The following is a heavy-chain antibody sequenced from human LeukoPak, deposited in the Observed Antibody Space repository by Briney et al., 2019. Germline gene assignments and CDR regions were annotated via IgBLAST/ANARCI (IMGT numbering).Heavy chain of an antibody. Sequence: ASVKVSCKVSEYTLTELSMHWVRQAPGKGLERMGGFDPEDGETIYAQKFQGRVTMTEDTSTDTAYMELSSLKASDTAMYYCARLDYDSSGYYGYYYYYGMDVWGQGTTVTVSS. CDR2: FDPEDGET. J-gene: IGHJ6*02. D-gene: IGHD3-22*01. CDR3: ARLDYDSSGYYGYYYYYGMDV. CDR1: EYTLTELS. V-gene: IGHV1-24*01.